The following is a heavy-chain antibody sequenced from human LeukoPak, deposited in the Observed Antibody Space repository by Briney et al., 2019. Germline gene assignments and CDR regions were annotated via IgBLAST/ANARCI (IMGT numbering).Heavy chain of an antibody. Sequence: GGSLRLSCVASGFTVSSYYVSWVRQAPGKGLEWVSVIYSGGSTYYADSVKGRFTISRDNSKNTLYLQMNSLRAEDTAVYYCAKGDSSGYHTLDAFDIWGQGTMVTVSS. CDR1: GFTVSSYY. D-gene: IGHD3-22*01. CDR2: IYSGGST. V-gene: IGHV3-53*01. J-gene: IGHJ3*02. CDR3: AKGDSSGYHTLDAFDI.